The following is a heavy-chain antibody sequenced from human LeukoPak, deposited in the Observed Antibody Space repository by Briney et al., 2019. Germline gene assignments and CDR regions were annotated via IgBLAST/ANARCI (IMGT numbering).Heavy chain of an antibody. CDR3: VSTPGYSSSWYTYFQH. CDR2: INAYNGNT. D-gene: IGHD6-13*01. Sequence: ASVKVSCKASGYTFTSYGISWVRQAPGQGLEWMGWINAYNGNTNYAQKLQGRVTMTTDTSTSTAYMELRSLRSDDTAVYYCVSTPGYSSSWYTYFQHWGQGTLVTVSS. V-gene: IGHV1-18*01. CDR1: GYTFTSYG. J-gene: IGHJ1*01.